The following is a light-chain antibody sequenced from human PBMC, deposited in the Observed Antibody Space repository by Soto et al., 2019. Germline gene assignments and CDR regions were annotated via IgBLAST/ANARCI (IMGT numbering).Light chain of an antibody. V-gene: IGLV2-14*01. CDR3: SSYSTSSPLVV. J-gene: IGLJ2*01. CDR2: DVN. Sequence: QSALTQPASVSGSPGQSITISCIGTSSDVGGYNYVSWYQQSPGTVPKLMIYDVNNRPSGVSNRFSGCKSGNTASLTISGLQAEDEADYYCSSYSTSSPLVVFGGGTKLTVL. CDR1: SSDVGGYNY.